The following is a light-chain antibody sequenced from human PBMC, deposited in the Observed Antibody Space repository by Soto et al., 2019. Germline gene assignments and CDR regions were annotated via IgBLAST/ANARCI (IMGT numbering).Light chain of an antibody. CDR2: VAS. V-gene: IGKV1-9*01. J-gene: IGKJ4*01. Sequence: DIQLSQSPSFLSASIGDRVTITCRASQDFSNYVAWYQKKPGEAPKLLIYVASTLHSGLPSRFSGSGSGTEFTLTISSLQPEEFATYYCQQLNSFPLTFGGGTKVDIK. CDR1: QDFSNY. CDR3: QQLNSFPLT.